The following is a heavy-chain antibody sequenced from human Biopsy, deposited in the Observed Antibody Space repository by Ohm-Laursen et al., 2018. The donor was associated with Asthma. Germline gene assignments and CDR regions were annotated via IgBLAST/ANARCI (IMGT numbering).Heavy chain of an antibody. CDR2: INPNSGAT. Sequence: SVKVSCKASGYTFTSYGISWMRQAPGQGLEWMGRINPNSGATNYAQKFQGRVTMTRDTSISTAYMEVSRLRSDDTAVYYCARGQKSAGDRWFDPWGQGTLVTVSS. J-gene: IGHJ5*02. CDR3: ARGQKSAGDRWFDP. D-gene: IGHD6-13*01. V-gene: IGHV1-2*06. CDR1: GYTFTSYG.